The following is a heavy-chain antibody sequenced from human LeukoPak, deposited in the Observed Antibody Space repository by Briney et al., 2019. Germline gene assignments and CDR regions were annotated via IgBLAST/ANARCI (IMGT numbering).Heavy chain of an antibody. J-gene: IGHJ4*02. CDR1: GFTFSHYG. V-gene: IGHV3-33*06. Sequence: GGSLRLSCAAAGFTFSHYGMHWDRQAPGKGLEWVAVIWSDGTNQYYADSVEGRFTISRDDSGNTVYLQMNSLRPEDTGVYYCAKDAQRGFDYSNSLEYWGQGTPVTVST. CDR2: IWSDGTNQ. D-gene: IGHD4-11*01. CDR3: AKDAQRGFDYSNSLEY.